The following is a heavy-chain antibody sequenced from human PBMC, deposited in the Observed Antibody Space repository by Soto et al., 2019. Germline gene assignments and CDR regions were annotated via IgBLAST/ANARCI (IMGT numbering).Heavy chain of an antibody. CDR2: IYHSGST. CDR3: ATGFGVRGYYYYGMDV. V-gene: IGHV4-30-2*01. D-gene: IGHD3-10*01. Sequence: SETLSLTCAVSGGSISSGGYSWSWIRQPPGKGLEWIGYIYHSGSTYYNPSLKSRVTISVDTSKNQFSLKLSSVTAADTAVYYCATGFGVRGYYYYGMDVWGQGTTVTVSS. CDR1: GGSISSGGYS. J-gene: IGHJ6*02.